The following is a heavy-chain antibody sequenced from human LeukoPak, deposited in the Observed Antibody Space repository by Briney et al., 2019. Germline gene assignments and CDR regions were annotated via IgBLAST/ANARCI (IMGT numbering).Heavy chain of an antibody. CDR2: LYSGGNT. V-gene: IGHV3-53*01. CDR1: GFTVSSNY. Sequence: GGSLRLSCVVSGFTVSSNYKSWVRQAPGNGLEWVSVLYSGGNTYHADSVKGRFTISRDNSKNTLYLQMNSLRAEDTAVYYCAREGASSSFGYWGQGTLVTVSS. CDR3: AREGASSSFGY. D-gene: IGHD6-13*01. J-gene: IGHJ4*02.